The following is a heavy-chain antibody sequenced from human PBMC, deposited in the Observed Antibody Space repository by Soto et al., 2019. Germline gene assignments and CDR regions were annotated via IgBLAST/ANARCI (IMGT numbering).Heavy chain of an antibody. D-gene: IGHD1-26*01. Sequence: QVQLVQSGAEVKKPGASVKVSCKASGYTFTGYYMHWVRQAPGQGLEWMGWINPNSGRTNYAQKFQGRVTMTRDTSISTAYMELSRLRSDYTAVYYCARARGSYYGDFDYWGQGTLVTVSS. V-gene: IGHV1-2*02. J-gene: IGHJ4*02. CDR2: INPNSGRT. CDR1: GYTFTGYY. CDR3: ARARGSYYGDFDY.